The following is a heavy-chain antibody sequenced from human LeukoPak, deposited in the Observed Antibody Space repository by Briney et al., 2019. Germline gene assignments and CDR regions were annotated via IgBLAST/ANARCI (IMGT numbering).Heavy chain of an antibody. CDR1: GGSISTYY. V-gene: IGHV4-59*08. CDR2: NYYSGST. D-gene: IGHD5-12*01. J-gene: IGHJ4*02. CDR3: ARSSGYDAYYFDY. Sequence: KPSETLSLTCTGSGGSISTYYWSWIRQPPGKGLECIGYNYYSGSTNYNPSLKSRVTISVDTSKNQFSLKLTSVTAADTAVYYCARSSGYDAYYFDYWGQGTLVTVSS.